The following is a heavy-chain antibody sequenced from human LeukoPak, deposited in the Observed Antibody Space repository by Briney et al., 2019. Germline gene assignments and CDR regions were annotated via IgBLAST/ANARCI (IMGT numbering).Heavy chain of an antibody. D-gene: IGHD3-22*01. J-gene: IGHJ3*02. CDR2: INRDGSTT. CDR1: RFTFSSYW. CDR3: ARARPYYYDSSGYYILGAFDI. V-gene: IGHV3-74*01. Sequence: QPGGSLRLSCAASRFTFSSYWMHWVRQAPGEGLVWVSRINRDGSTTSYGDSVKGRFTISRDNAKNTLYLQMNSLRAEDTAVYYCARARPYYYDSSGYYILGAFDIWGRGTMVTVSS.